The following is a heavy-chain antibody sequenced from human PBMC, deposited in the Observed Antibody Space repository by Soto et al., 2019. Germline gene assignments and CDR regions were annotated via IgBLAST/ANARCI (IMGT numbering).Heavy chain of an antibody. J-gene: IGHJ4*02. D-gene: IGHD3-22*01. Sequence: PSETLSLTCAVSGYSINSGYYWGWIRQPPGKGLEWIGSIYHSGSTYYNPSLKSRVTISVDTSKNHFSLKLSSVTAADTAVYYCARRVFYYYDSSGYYDYDCWGQGTRATAS. CDR3: ARRVFYYYDSSGYYDYDC. CDR2: IYHSGST. CDR1: GYSINSGYY. V-gene: IGHV4-38-2*01.